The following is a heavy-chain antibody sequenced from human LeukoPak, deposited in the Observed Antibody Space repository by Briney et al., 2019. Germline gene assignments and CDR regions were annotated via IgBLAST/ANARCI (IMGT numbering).Heavy chain of an antibody. CDR2: IYHSGST. CDR1: GCSISSGYY. CDR3: ARHRAAGWFGELLPIDY. V-gene: IGHV4-38-2*01. J-gene: IGHJ4*02. D-gene: IGHD3-10*01. Sequence: SETLSLTCAVSGCSISSGYYWGWIRQPPGKGLEWIGSIYHSGSTYYNPSLKSRVTISVDTSKNQFSLKLSSVTAADTAVYYCARHRAAGWFGELLPIDYWGQGTLVTVSS.